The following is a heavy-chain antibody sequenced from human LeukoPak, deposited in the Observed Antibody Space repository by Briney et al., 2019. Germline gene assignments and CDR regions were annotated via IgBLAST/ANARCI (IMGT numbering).Heavy chain of an antibody. CDR2: IYSGGST. Sequence: GGSLRLSCAASGFTVSSNYMSWVRQAPGKGLEWVSTIYSGGSTFYADSVKGRFTISRDNSKNTLFLQMNRLRTEDTAVYYCARVIYGPGGYWSAGTYYFDYWGQGTLVTVSS. J-gene: IGHJ4*02. D-gene: IGHD3-10*01. V-gene: IGHV3-53*01. CDR1: GFTVSSNY. CDR3: ARVIYGPGGYWSAGTYYFDY.